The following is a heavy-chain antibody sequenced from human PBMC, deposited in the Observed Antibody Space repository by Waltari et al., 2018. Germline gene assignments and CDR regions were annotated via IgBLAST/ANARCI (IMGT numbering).Heavy chain of an antibody. V-gene: IGHV3-7*01. J-gene: IGHJ5*02. Sequence: EVQLVESGGGLVQPGGSLRLSCAASGFPFGSYWMSWVRQAPGKGLEWGANIKQDGSEKYYVDSVKGRFTISRDNAKNSLYLQVNSLRAEDTAVYYCARGGSSSGWFDPWGQGTLVTVSS. CDR1: GFPFGSYW. CDR2: IKQDGSEK. CDR3: ARGGSSSGWFDP. D-gene: IGHD6-6*01.